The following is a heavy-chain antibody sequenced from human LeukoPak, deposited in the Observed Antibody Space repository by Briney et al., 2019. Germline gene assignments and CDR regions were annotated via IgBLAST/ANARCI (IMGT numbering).Heavy chain of an antibody. V-gene: IGHV3-30*02. CDR1: GFTFSTYG. D-gene: IGHD5-12*01. CDR2: IRYDGNYK. CDR3: AKAAEWLRSPFDY. Sequence: EGSLRLSCAASGFTFSTYGLHWVRQAPGKGLEWVTFIRYDGNYKYYADSVKGRFTISRDNSKNTLYLQMNSLRADDTAVYYCAKAAEWLRSPFDYWGQGTLVTVSS. J-gene: IGHJ4*02.